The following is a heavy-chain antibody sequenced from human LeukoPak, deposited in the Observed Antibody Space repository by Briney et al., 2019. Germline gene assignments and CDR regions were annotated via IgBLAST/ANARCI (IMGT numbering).Heavy chain of an antibody. CDR3: ACPIVVVPAAIFHFDY. J-gene: IGHJ4*02. D-gene: IGHD2-2*02. V-gene: IGHV4-39*01. CDR1: GGSISSSSYY. Sequence: SETLSLTCTVSGGSISSSSYYWGWIRQPPGKGLEWIGSIYYSGSTYYNPSLKSRVTISVDTSKNQFSLKLSSVTAADTAVYYCACPIVVVPAAIFHFDYWGQGTLVTVSS. CDR2: IYYSGST.